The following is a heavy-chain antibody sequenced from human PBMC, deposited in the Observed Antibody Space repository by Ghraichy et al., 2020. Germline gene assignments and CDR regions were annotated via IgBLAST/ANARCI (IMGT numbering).Heavy chain of an antibody. CDR2: IYTSGST. CDR1: GDSISSYY. V-gene: IGHV4-4*07. J-gene: IGHJ4*02. CDR3: ARDRTYSDRSGAGPRFDY. Sequence: SETLSLTCTVSGDSISSYYWSWIRQPAGKGLEWIGRIYTSGSTNYNPSLKSRVTMSVDVSKSQFSLRLSSVTAADTARYYCARDRTYSDRSGAGPRFDYWGQGTLVTVSS. D-gene: IGHD3-22*01.